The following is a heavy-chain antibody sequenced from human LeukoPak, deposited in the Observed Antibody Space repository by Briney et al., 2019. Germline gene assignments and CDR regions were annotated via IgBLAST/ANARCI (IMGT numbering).Heavy chain of an antibody. V-gene: IGHV4-34*01. CDR3: ARGDSWFDP. CDR1: GGSFSGYY. J-gene: IGHJ5*02. CDR2: INHSGST. Sequence: SETLSLTCAVYGGSFSGYYWSWIRQPPGKGLEWIGEINHSGSTNYNPSLKSRVTISVDTSKNQFSLKLRSVTAADTAVYYCARGDSWFDPWGQGTLVTVSS.